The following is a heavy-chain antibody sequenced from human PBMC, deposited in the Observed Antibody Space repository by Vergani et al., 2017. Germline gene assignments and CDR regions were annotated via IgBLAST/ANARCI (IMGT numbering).Heavy chain of an antibody. V-gene: IGHV4-4*02. D-gene: IGHD1-26*01. J-gene: IGHJ3*02. CDR3: ARARIGGGATEAFDI. Sequence: QVQLQESGPGLVKPSGPLSLTCAVPGGSPSSSNRWSWVRQPPGKGLEWIGEIYHSGSTNYNPSLKSRVTISVDKSKNQFSLRLSSVTAADTAVYDCARARIGGGATEAFDIWGQGTMVTVSS. CDR2: IYHSGST. CDR1: GGSPSSSNR.